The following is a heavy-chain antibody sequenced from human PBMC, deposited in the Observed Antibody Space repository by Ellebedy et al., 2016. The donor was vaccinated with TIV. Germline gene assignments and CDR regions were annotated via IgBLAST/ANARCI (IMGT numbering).Heavy chain of an antibody. J-gene: IGHJ3*02. Sequence: SVKVSXXASGGTFSSYAISWVRQAPGQGLEWMGGIIPIFGTANYAQKFQGRVTITADESTSTAYMELSSLRSEDTAVYYCARNGYGGNGVIAYAFFDIWGQGTMVTVSS. D-gene: IGHD4-23*01. CDR2: IIPIFGTA. CDR1: GGTFSSYA. V-gene: IGHV1-69*13. CDR3: ARNGYGGNGVIAYAFFDI.